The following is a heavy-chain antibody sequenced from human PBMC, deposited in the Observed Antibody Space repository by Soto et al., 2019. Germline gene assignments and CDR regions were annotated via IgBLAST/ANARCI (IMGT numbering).Heavy chain of an antibody. CDR3: ARWVYGSGNYYTGPSAFDI. J-gene: IGHJ3*02. CDR2: TIPVFNTA. Sequence: QVQLEQSGAEVKKPGSSVKVSCKASGGTLSDHGVAWLRQAPGQGLEWMGGTIPVFNTAKYAQKFQGRFTVTADKFTNIAYMDLSSLRSEDTAVQFCARWVYGSGNYYTGPSAFDIWGQGTMVIVSS. D-gene: IGHD3-10*01. V-gene: IGHV1-69*06. CDR1: GGTLSDHG.